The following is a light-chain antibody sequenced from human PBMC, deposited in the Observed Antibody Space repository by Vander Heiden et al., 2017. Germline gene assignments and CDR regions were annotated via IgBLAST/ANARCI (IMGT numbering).Light chain of an antibody. Sequence: ALTQPPSVSAAPGHRVTISCSGTSVNIGSDYVSWYQQVPGTDPKRLIDDDNQRPSGIPDRVSGCKSGASATLDITGVQTGDEADDYCATWDSSRSAVVFGGGTKLTVL. CDR2: DDN. V-gene: IGLV1-51*01. CDR3: ATWDSSRSAVV. CDR1: SVNIGSDY. J-gene: IGLJ2*01.